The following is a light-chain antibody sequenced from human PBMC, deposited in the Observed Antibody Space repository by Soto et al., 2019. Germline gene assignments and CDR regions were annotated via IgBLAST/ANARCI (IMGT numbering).Light chain of an antibody. Sequence: EIVMTQSPATLSVSPGERATLSCRASQSVSSNLAWYQQKPGQAPRLLIYGASTRATGIPARFSGSGSGTEFTLTVSSLQSEDFAVYYCQQYNNWPPVPFGQGTKVEIK. CDR3: QQYNNWPPVP. J-gene: IGKJ1*01. V-gene: IGKV3-15*01. CDR2: GAS. CDR1: QSVSSN.